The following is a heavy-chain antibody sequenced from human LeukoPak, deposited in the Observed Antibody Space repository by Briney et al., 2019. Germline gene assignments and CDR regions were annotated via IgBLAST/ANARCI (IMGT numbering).Heavy chain of an antibody. CDR2: ISSSGSTI. D-gene: IGHD3-10*02. J-gene: IGHJ6*04. Sequence: GGSLTLSCAASGFTFSSYEMNWVREAPGKGLEWVLYISSSGSTIYYADSVKGRFTIYRDNAKNSLYLQMNSLTAEDTAVYYCAELGITMIGGVWGKGTTVTISS. CDR3: AELGITMIGGV. V-gene: IGHV3-48*03. CDR1: GFTFSSYE.